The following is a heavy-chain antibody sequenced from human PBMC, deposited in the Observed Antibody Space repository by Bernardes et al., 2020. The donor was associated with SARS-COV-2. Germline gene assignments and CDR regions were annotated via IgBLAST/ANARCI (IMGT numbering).Heavy chain of an antibody. J-gene: IGHJ3*01. D-gene: IGHD2-2*01. CDR2: IYPGDSDT. CDR1: GYSLSNSW. CDR3: ATLFCSTLSLVPHAFDL. Sequence: GESLKISCKGSGYSLSNSWIGWVRQMLVKGLKWMGIIYPGDSDTRYSYSFQGYVALSVDPTISNPSLQWISLKASDSAMYYCATLFCSTLSLVPHAFDLWGQGTMFIVSS. V-gene: IGHV5-51*06.